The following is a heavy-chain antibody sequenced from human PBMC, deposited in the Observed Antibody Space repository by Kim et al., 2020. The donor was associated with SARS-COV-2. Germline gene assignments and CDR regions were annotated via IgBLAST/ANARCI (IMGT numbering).Heavy chain of an antibody. Sequence: GGSLRLSCAASGFTFSSYAMHCVRQAPGKGLECVAVISYDGSNKYYADSVKGRFTISRDNSKNTLYLQMNSLRAEDTAVYYCARGGAAAGIDAFDNSGQG. J-gene: IGHJ3*02. CDR2: ISYDGSNK. V-gene: IGHV3-30-3*01. D-gene: IGHD6-13*01. CDR1: GFTFSSYA. CDR3: ARGGAAAGIDAFDN.